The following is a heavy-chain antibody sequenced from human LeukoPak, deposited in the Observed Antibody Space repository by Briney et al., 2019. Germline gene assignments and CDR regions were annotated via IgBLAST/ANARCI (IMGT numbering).Heavy chain of an antibody. V-gene: IGHV5-51*01. CDR1: GYSFTNYW. CDR2: IYPSDSDT. CDR3: ARKSTGSTTRYYFDY. D-gene: IGHD4-17*01. Sequence: GGSLKISCKGSGYSFTNYWIGWVRQLPGKGLEWWGIIYPSDSDTRYSPSFQGQVTISADKSNNTAYLQWNSLQASDTAMYYCARKSTGSTTRYYFDYWGQGTLVTVSS. J-gene: IGHJ4*02.